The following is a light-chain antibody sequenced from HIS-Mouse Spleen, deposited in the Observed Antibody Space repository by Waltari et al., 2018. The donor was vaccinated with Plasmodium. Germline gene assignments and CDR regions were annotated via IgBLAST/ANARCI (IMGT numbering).Light chain of an antibody. V-gene: IGLV5-45*02. CDR3: MIWHSSAVV. Sequence: QAELIQPSSLPASPGASASLTCTLRSGINVVTYRIYSYQPKPGSPPQYLLRYNSDSDKQQGSGGPSRFSGSKDASANAGILLISGLQSEDEADYYCMIWHSSAVVFGGGTKLTVL. CDR1: SGINVVTYR. CDR2: YNSDSDK. J-gene: IGLJ2*01.